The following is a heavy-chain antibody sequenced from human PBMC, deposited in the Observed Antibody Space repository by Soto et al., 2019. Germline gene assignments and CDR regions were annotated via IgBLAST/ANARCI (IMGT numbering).Heavy chain of an antibody. D-gene: IGHD3-3*01. CDR3: ARETYYDFWSGPYYGMDV. Sequence: PGGSLGHSCAASGFTFSSYSMNWGRQAPGKGLEWVSYISSSSSTIYCADSVKGRFTISRDNAKNTLYQQMNSLRAEDTAVYYCARETYYDFWSGPYYGMDVWGQGTTVTVPS. J-gene: IGHJ6*02. CDR1: GFTFSSYS. V-gene: IGHV3-48*01. CDR2: ISSSSSTI.